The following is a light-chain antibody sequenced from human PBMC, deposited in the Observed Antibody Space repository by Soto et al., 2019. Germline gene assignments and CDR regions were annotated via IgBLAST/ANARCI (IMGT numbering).Light chain of an antibody. J-gene: IGKJ2*01. CDR2: GAS. CDR3: QQYGSSPYT. V-gene: IGKV3-20*01. Sequence: EIVLTQSPGTLSLSPGERATLSCRASQSVSSSYLAWYQQKPGQTPRLVIYGASSRATDIPDRFSGSGSGTDFTLTISRLEPEDFAVYYCQQYGSSPYTFGQGTNLEIK. CDR1: QSVSSSY.